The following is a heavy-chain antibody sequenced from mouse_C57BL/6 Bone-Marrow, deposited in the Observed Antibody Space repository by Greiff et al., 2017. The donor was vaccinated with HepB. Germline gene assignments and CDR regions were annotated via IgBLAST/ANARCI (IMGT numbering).Heavy chain of an antibody. CDR3: ARGLLWLRRGFAY. Sequence: VQLQQSGPELVKPGASVKISCKASGYSFTGYYMNWVKQSPEKSLEWIGEINPSTGGNTYNQKFKAKATLTVDKSSSTAYMQLKSLTSEDSAVYYCARGLLWLRRGFAYWGQGTLVTVSA. CDR1: GYSFTGYY. V-gene: IGHV1-42*01. D-gene: IGHD2-2*01. J-gene: IGHJ3*01. CDR2: INPSTGGN.